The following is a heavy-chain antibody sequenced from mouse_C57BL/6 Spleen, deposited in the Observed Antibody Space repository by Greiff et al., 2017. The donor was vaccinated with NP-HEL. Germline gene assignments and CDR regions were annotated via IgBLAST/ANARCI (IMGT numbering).Heavy chain of an antibody. V-gene: IGHV5-6*01. CDR1: GFTFSSYG. Sequence: EVQLVESGGDLVKPGGSLKLSCAASGFTFSSYGMSWVRQTPDKRLEWVATISSGGSYTYYPDSVKGRFTIARDNAKNTLYLQMSSLKSEDTAMYYCASPTIVTTGYFDVWGTGTTVTVSS. J-gene: IGHJ1*03. CDR2: ISSGGSYT. CDR3: ASPTIVTTGYFDV. D-gene: IGHD2-5*01.